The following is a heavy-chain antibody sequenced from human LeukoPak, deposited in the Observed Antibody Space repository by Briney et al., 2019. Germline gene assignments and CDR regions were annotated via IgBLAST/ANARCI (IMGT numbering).Heavy chain of an antibody. V-gene: IGHV4-30-2*01. D-gene: IGHD6-6*01. Sequence: SETLSLTCTVSGGSISSGGYYWSWIRQPPGKGLEWIVYIYHSGSTYYNPSLKSRVTISVDRSKNQFSLKLSSVTAADTAVYYCARNIARIAARPGAFDIWGQGTMVTVSS. J-gene: IGHJ3*02. CDR1: GGSISSGGYY. CDR3: ARNIARIAARPGAFDI. CDR2: IYHSGST.